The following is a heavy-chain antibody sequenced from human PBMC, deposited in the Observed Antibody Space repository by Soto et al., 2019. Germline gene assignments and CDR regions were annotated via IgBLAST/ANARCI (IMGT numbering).Heavy chain of an antibody. CDR3: ARGPSSLTRFDY. CDR2: ISYDGSNK. D-gene: IGHD2-2*01. V-gene: IGHV3-30-3*01. Sequence: LRLSCAASGFTFSSYAMHWVRQAPGKGLEWVAVISYDGSNKYYEDSVKGRFTISRDNSKNTLYLQMNSLRAEDTAVYYCARGPSSLTRFDYWGQGTLVTVSS. J-gene: IGHJ4*02. CDR1: GFTFSSYA.